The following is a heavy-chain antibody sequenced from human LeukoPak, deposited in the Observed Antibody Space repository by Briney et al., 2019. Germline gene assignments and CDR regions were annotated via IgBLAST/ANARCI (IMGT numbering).Heavy chain of an antibody. CDR3: ATRRGY. V-gene: IGHV3-7*01. J-gene: IGHJ4*02. Sequence: GGSLRLSCAASEFTFSSYWMSWVRQAPGKGLEWVANIKQDGSEKYYVDSVKGRFTISRDNAKNSLYLQMNSLRAEDTAVYYCATRRGYWGQGTLVTVSS. CDR2: IKQDGSEK. CDR1: EFTFSSYW.